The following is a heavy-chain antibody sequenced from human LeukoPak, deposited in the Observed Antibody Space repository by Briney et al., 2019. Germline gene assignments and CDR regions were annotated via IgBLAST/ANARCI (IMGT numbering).Heavy chain of an antibody. Sequence: PSETLSLTCTVSGGSISSSSYYWGWIRQPPGKGLEWIGSIYYSGSTYYNPSLKSRVTISVDTSKNQFSLKLSSVTAADTAVYYCARAIGSGAGLDIWGQGTMVTVSS. D-gene: IGHD6-19*01. CDR2: IYYSGST. CDR1: GGSISSSSYY. J-gene: IGHJ3*02. CDR3: ARAIGSGAGLDI. V-gene: IGHV4-39*07.